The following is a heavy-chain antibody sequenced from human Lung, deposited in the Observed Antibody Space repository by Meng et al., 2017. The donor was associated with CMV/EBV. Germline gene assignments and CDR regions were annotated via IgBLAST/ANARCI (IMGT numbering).Heavy chain of an antibody. CDR2: INHSGST. V-gene: IGHV4-34*01. CDR3: ARELGYCSSTSCYTYYYYGMDV. D-gene: IGHD2-2*02. CDR1: GGSFSGYY. Sequence: GSLRLXXAVYGGSFSGYYWSWIRQPPGKGLEWIGEINHSGSTNYNPSLKSRVTISVDTSKNQFSLKLSSVTAADTAVYYCARELGYCSSTSCYTYYYYGMDVWGQGTTVTVSS. J-gene: IGHJ6*02.